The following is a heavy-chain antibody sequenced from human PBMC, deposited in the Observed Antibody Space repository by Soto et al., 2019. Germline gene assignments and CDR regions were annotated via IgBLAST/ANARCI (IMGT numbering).Heavy chain of an antibody. CDR1: GFSFSSFG. J-gene: IGHJ4*02. V-gene: IGHV3-30*18. CDR3: AKEHAVVVVVDY. D-gene: IGHD2-15*01. CDR2: TSYDGRNK. Sequence: QVQLVESGGGVVQPGRSLRLSCAASGFSFSSFGMHWVRQAPGKGLEWVAVTSYDGRNKYYADSVKGRITISRDNSKNTLYLQMNSLRAEDTAVYYCAKEHAVVVVVDYWGQGTLVTVSS.